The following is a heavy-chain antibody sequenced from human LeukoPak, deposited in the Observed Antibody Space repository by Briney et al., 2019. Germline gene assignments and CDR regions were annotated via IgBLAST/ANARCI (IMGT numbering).Heavy chain of an antibody. J-gene: IGHJ4*02. CDR2: IYYSGST. D-gene: IGHD2-21*02. Sequence: SETLSLTCTVSGGSISSSSYYRGWGRQPPGKGPEWVGTIYYSGSTYYNPSLKSRVTISVDSSKNQSSLKLSSVTAADTAVYYCARGDSSVQIDYWGQGTLVTVSS. CDR3: ARGDSSVQIDY. V-gene: IGHV4-39*01. CDR1: GGSISSSSYY.